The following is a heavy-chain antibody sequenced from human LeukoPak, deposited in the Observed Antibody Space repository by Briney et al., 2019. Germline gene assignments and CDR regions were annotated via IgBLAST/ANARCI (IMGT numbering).Heavy chain of an antibody. J-gene: IGHJ5*02. CDR2: ITPVLGVA. V-gene: IGHV1-69*04. CDR3: ARARRVRGVSPEYSWFDP. CDR1: GYTFTGYS. Sequence: GASVKVSCKASGYTFTGYSMHWVRQAPGQGLEWMGRITPVLGVANYAQKFQGRVTIIADKFTGTVYMELSSLRSEDTAVYYCARARRVRGVSPEYSWFDPWGQGTLVTVSS. D-gene: IGHD3-10*01.